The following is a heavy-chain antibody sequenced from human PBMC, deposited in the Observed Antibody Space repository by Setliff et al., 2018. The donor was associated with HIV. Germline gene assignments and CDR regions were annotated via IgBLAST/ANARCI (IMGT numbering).Heavy chain of an antibody. D-gene: IGHD1-7*01. CDR3: TRDYPFDWNSVMDV. J-gene: IGHJ6*03. CDR2: ITASRLYM. V-gene: IGHV3-21*01. CDR1: GFTFSSYT. Sequence: PGGSLRLSCAASGFTFSSYTMIWVRQAPGKGLEWVSSITASRLYMYYADSVKGRFTISRDNAKNSLYLQMSSLRAEDTAVYYCTRDYPFDWNSVMDVWGKGTTVTVSS.